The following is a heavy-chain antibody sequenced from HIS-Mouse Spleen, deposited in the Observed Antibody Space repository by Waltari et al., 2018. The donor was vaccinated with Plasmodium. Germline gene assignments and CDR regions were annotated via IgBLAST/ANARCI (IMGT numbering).Heavy chain of an antibody. J-gene: IGHJ4*02. CDR2: INHSGST. Sequence: QVQLQQWGAGLLKPSETLSLTCAVYGGSFSGYYWSWIRQPPGKGLEWIGEINHSGSTNYNPSLKSRVTISVDTSKNQFSLKLSSVTAADTAVYYCARYPPQYYFDYWGQGTLVTVSS. D-gene: IGHD4-4*01. CDR1: GGSFSGYY. V-gene: IGHV4-34*01. CDR3: ARYPPQYYFDY.